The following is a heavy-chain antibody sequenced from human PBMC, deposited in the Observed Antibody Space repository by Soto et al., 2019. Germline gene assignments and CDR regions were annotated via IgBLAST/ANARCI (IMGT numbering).Heavy chain of an antibody. V-gene: IGHV5-51*01. J-gene: IGHJ6*02. CDR3: AASIFYYGMDV. Sequence: PGESLKISCKGSGYTVTNYWIGWVRQMPGKGLEWMGIIYPGDSDTKYNPSFQGQVTISAGKSITTTYLQWSSLKASDTAIYYCAASIFYYGMDVWGQGTTVTVSS. CDR2: IYPGDSDT. CDR1: GYTVTNYW.